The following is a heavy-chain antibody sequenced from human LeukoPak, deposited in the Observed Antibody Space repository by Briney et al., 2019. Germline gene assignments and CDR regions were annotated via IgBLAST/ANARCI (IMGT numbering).Heavy chain of an antibody. V-gene: IGHV1-8*02. CDR2: MSPNSGNT. D-gene: IGHD1-26*01. CDR1: GYTFTSYG. J-gene: IGHJ4*02. Sequence: ASVKVSCKASGYTFTSYGISWVRQATGQGLEWMGWMSPNSGNTGYAQKFQGRVTMTRDTSIGTAYLELSSLKSEDTAVYYCARAPGRELLFGYWGQGTLVTVSS. CDR3: ARAPGRELLFGY.